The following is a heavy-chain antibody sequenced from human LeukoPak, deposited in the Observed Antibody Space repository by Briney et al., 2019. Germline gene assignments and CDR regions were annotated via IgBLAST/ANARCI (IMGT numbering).Heavy chain of an antibody. Sequence: PSETLSLTCTVSGGSINTYYWSWIRQPPGKGLEWIGYIYYSGSTDYNPSLKSRVTISLDTSKNQFSLRLSSMTAADTAVYYCARSYNNAGYFYYGMDVWGQGTTVTVSS. V-gene: IGHV4-59*08. J-gene: IGHJ6*02. D-gene: IGHD5-24*01. CDR1: GGSINTYY. CDR3: ARSYNNAGYFYYGMDV. CDR2: IYYSGST.